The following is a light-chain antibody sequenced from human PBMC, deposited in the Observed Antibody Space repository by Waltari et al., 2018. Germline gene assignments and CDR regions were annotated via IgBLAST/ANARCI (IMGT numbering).Light chain of an antibody. V-gene: IGLV1-44*01. J-gene: IGLJ3*02. CDR1: SSNIGSNT. CDR2: SNN. Sequence: QSVLTQPPSASGTPGQRVTLSCSGSSSNIGSNTVNWYQQLPGTAPKLLIYSNNQRPSGVPERFSGSKSGTSASLAISGLQSEDEADYYCAAWDASLNGWVFGGGTKLTVL. CDR3: AAWDASLNGWV.